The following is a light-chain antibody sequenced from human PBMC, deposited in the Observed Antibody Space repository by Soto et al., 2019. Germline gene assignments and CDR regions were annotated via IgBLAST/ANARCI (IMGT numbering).Light chain of an antibody. CDR1: QTLYSN. CDR2: RAS. CDR3: QQYQNLWT. V-gene: IGKV3-15*01. J-gene: IGKJ1*01. Sequence: VMTQSPATLSVSPGARATLSCRAGQTLYSNVAWYQQRPGQAPRLLIYRASTRATGVPARFSGGGSGTDFPLTISGLQSEYFALDDCQQYQNLWTFGQGTKVDIK.